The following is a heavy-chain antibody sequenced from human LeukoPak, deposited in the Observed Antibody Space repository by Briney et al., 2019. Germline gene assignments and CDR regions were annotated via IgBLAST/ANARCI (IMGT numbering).Heavy chain of an antibody. V-gene: IGHV3-30-3*01. J-gene: IGHJ4*02. D-gene: IGHD3-10*01. Sequence: GGSLRLSCAASGFTFSSYAMHWVRQAPGKGLEWVAVISYDGSNKYYADSVKGRFTVSRDNAKNTLYLQMNSLRAEDTAVYYCAFGTVSQSFNHWGQGTLVTVSS. CDR2: ISYDGSNK. CDR3: AFGTVSQSFNH. CDR1: GFTFSSYA.